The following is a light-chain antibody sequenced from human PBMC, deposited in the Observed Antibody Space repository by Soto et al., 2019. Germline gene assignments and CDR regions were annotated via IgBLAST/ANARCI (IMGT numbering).Light chain of an antibody. V-gene: IGKV3-15*01. Sequence: EIVMTQSPATLSVSPGERATLSCRASQSVSSNLAWYHQKPGQAPRLLIYGASTRATGIPARFSGSGSGTEFTLTISRLQSEDFAVYYCQQYNNWPLTFGGGTKGKIK. J-gene: IGKJ4*01. CDR2: GAS. CDR3: QQYNNWPLT. CDR1: QSVSSN.